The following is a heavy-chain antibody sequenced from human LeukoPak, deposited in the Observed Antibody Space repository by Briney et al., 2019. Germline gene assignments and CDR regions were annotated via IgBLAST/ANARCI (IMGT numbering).Heavy chain of an antibody. J-gene: IGHJ3*02. CDR3: ATSSLIYGDYEAFDI. CDR1: GYTFTDYH. D-gene: IGHD4-17*01. CDR2: IIPKSGAT. Sequence: ASVKVSCKTSGYTFTDYHIHWVRQAPGQGLEWMGWIIPKSGATNYAQEFQGRVTLTSDSSISTAYMELSRLRSDDTAVYFCATSSLIYGDYEAFDIWGRGTLITVSS. V-gene: IGHV1-2*02.